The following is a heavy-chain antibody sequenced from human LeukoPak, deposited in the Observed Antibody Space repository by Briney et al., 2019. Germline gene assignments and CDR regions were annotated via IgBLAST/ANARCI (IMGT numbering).Heavy chain of an antibody. CDR1: GGSISSYY. V-gene: IGHV4-59*12. CDR3: ARDRYYYDSSGYLFDY. CDR2: IYYSGSI. Sequence: SETLSLTCTVSGGSISSYYWSWIRQPPGKGLEWIGYIYYSGSINYNPSLKSRVTISVDKSKNQFSLKLSSVTAADTAVYYCARDRYYYDSSGYLFDYWGQGTLVTVSS. D-gene: IGHD3-22*01. J-gene: IGHJ4*02.